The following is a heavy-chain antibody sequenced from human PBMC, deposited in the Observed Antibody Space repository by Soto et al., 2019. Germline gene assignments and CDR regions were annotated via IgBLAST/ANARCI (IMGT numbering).Heavy chain of an antibody. Sequence: ASVKVSCKASGYRFNSYGITWVRQAPGHGLEWVGWVNAYNGNRNYAQKLQDRVTMTTDTSTSTAYMELRSLRSDDTAVYYCARDKGYYFSSSGYRSYYFDYWGQGTLVTVSS. D-gene: IGHD3-3*01. CDR3: ARDKGYYFSSSGYRSYYFDY. J-gene: IGHJ4*02. V-gene: IGHV1-18*04. CDR1: GYRFNSYG. CDR2: VNAYNGNR.